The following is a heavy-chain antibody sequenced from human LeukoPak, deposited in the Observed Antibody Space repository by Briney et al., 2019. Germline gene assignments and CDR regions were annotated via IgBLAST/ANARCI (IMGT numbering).Heavy chain of an antibody. CDR3: ARGGYYGSGLRRFDP. D-gene: IGHD3-10*01. CDR1: GGSFSGYY. V-gene: IGHV4-34*01. J-gene: IGHJ5*02. CDR2: INHSGST. Sequence: SETLSLTCAVYGGSFSGYYWSWIRQPPGKGLEWNGEINHSGSTNYNPSLKSRVTISVDTSKNQFSLKLSSVTAADTAVYYCARGGYYGSGLRRFDPWGQGTLVTVSS.